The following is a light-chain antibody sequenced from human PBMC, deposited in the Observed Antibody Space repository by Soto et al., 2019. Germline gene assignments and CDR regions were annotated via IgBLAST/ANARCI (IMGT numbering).Light chain of an antibody. V-gene: IGKV1-6*01. CDR3: LQDYNYPRT. CDR1: QGIRTD. Sequence: AIQMTQSPSSLSASVGERVTITCRASQGIRTDLGWYQHKPGEAPKLLIYGASTLQSGVPSRFSGSGSGTDFTLTISSLQPEDFATYYCLQDYNYPRTFGQGTKVEMK. J-gene: IGKJ1*01. CDR2: GAS.